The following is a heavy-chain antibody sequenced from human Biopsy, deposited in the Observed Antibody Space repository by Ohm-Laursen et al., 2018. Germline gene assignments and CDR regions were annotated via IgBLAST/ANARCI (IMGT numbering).Heavy chain of an antibody. CDR2: IRSIGSGGTT. D-gene: IGHD5-18*01. Sequence: SLRLSCAASGFNFGDLGMGWFRQVPGKGLEWVSLIRSIGSGGTTEYAESVKGRFTFSRDDSKSLTYLQMSSLKIEDTGIYYCTKWSVGYSYSSLWGQGTLVTVSS. J-gene: IGHJ4*02. CDR3: TKWSVGYSYSSL. V-gene: IGHV3-49*03. CDR1: GFNFGDLG.